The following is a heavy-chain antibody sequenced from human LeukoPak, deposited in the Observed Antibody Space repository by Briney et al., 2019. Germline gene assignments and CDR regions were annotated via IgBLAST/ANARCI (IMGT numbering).Heavy chain of an antibody. V-gene: IGHV3-7*01. CDR3: ARDGPTAYFDY. CDR1: GFTFNSRW. Sequence: RSGGSLRLSCAASGFTFNSRWMTWVRQASGRGLEWVANIKEDGSEEYYVDSVKGRFTISRDNAKNSLYLQMNSLRAEDTAVYYCARDGPTAYFDYWGQGTLVTVSS. D-gene: IGHD5-18*01. J-gene: IGHJ4*02. CDR2: IKEDGSEE.